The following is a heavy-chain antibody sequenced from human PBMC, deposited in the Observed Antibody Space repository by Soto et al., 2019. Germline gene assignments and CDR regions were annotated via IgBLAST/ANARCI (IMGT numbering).Heavy chain of an antibody. D-gene: IGHD3-9*01. Sequence: GGSLRLSCAASGFTFSSYAMSWVRQAPGKGLEWVSAISGSGSTYYADSVKGRFTISRDNSKNTLYLQMNSLRAEDTAVYYCAKVSRGVLRYFDWLLDRYRFDYWGQGTLVTVS. CDR1: GFTFSSYA. V-gene: IGHV3-23*01. CDR2: ISGSGST. J-gene: IGHJ4*02. CDR3: AKVSRGVLRYFDWLLDRYRFDY.